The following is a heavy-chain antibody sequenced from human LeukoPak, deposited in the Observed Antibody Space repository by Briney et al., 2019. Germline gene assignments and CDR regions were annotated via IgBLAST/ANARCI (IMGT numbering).Heavy chain of an antibody. CDR1: GFTFSSYW. Sequence: PGGSLRLSCAASGFTFSSYWMHWVRQAPGKGLVWVSRIISDGSSATHADSVKGRFTISRDNAKNMLYLQMNSLRAEDTAVYYCARLGARQMLEYWGQGTLVAVSS. V-gene: IGHV3-74*01. CDR3: ARLGARQMLEY. D-gene: IGHD4-17*01. J-gene: IGHJ4*02. CDR2: IISDGSSA.